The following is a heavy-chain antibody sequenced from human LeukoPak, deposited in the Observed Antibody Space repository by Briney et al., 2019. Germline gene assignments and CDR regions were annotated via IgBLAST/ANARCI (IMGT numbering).Heavy chain of an antibody. CDR1: GFTFSNYA. D-gene: IGHD3-16*01. CDR2: ISDSGGST. Sequence: QPGGSLRLSCAASGFTFSNYAMTWVRQAPGKGLEWVSGISDSGGSTYYADSVKGRFTISRDNSKNTLYLQMNSLRAEDTAVYYCAKNEPYYAPWYFDLWGRGTLVTVSS. V-gene: IGHV3-23*01. J-gene: IGHJ2*01. CDR3: AKNEPYYAPWYFDL.